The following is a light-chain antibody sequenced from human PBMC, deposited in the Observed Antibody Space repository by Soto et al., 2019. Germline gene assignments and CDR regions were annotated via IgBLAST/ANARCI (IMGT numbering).Light chain of an antibody. CDR3: QQRSNWHPLT. V-gene: IGKV3-11*01. CDR1: QSISNY. Sequence: EIVLTQSPATLSLSPGERATLSCRASQSISNYLVWYQQKPGQAPRLLIYDASNRATGIPARFSGSGSGTDFTLTISSLEPEDFAIYYCQQRSNWHPLTFGGGTKVEIK. J-gene: IGKJ4*01. CDR2: DAS.